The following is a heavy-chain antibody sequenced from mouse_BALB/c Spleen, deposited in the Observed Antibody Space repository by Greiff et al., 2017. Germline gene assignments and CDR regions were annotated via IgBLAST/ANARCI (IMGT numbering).Heavy chain of an antibody. J-gene: IGHJ4*01. CDR3: ARDPFTATYAMDY. V-gene: IGHV1-77*01. CDR2: IYPGSGST. CDR1: GFTFTDSV. D-gene: IGHD1-2*01. Sequence: VQLQQSGPELVKPGASVKMSCTASGFTFTDSVISWVKQRPGQGLEWIGEIYPGSGSTYYNEKFKGKATLTADKSSNTAYMQLSSLTSEDSAVYFCARDPFTATYAMDYWGQGTSVTVSS.